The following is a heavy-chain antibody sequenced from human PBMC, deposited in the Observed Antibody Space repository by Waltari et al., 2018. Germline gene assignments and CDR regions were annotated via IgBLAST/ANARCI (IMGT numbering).Heavy chain of an antibody. CDR1: GGSITTYY. Sequence: QVQLQESGPGLVKPSETLSLTCTVSGGSITTYYWSWIRKPPGKGLELIGYISYSGSTRYNAFPKRRGTISVYTSKNQFSLRLRSVTAADTAVYYCARRTGLSTSSWYYFDHWGQGTLVTVSS. D-gene: IGHD6-13*01. CDR2: ISYSGST. V-gene: IGHV4-59*08. CDR3: ARRTGLSTSSWYYFDH. J-gene: IGHJ4*02.